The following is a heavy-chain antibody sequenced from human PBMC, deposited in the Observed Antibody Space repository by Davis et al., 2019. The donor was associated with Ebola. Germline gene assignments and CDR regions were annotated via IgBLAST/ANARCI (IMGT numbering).Heavy chain of an antibody. V-gene: IGHV3-7*04. J-gene: IGHJ6*02. CDR2: INQDGSQI. CDR3: ARAEQRQRQFLIYAMDV. Sequence: GVLKISCAASGFSFSRYWMHWVRQAPGKGLEWVANINQDGSQINYVDSMRGRFTISRDNAKNSLYLQMNSLRVEDTAVYFCARAEQRQRQFLIYAMDVWGQGTTVSVSS. D-gene: IGHD6-19*01. CDR1: GFSFSRYW.